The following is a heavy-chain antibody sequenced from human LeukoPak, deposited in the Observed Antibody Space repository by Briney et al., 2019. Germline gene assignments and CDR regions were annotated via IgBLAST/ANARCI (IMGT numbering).Heavy chain of an antibody. CDR3: AREALLDYDILTGYYNVSGFDY. Sequence: PSETLSLTCTVSGGSISRSSYYWGWIRQPPGKGLEWIGSIYYSGSTYYNPSLKSRVTISVDTSKNQFSLNLRSVTAADTAVYYCAREALLDYDILTGYYNVSGFDYWGQGTLVTVSS. D-gene: IGHD3-9*01. J-gene: IGHJ4*02. V-gene: IGHV4-39*07. CDR2: IYYSGST. CDR1: GGSISRSSYY.